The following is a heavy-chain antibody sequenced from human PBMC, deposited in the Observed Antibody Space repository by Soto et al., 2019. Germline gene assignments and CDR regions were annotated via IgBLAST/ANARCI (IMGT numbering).Heavy chain of an antibody. CDR2: MSPSGAEK. CDR1: GFTFSTNV. Sequence: QVQLVESGGDVVQPGTSLRLSCAASGFTFSTNVLHWVRQAPGKGLEWVAVMSPSGAEKYYTDSVKGRFTISRDNSKNTLYLEVNSLTSEDTAVYYCALDNIPAAPDYFDYWGQGTLVTVSS. CDR3: ALDNIPAAPDYFDY. J-gene: IGHJ4*02. D-gene: IGHD2-2*01. V-gene: IGHV3-30-3*01.